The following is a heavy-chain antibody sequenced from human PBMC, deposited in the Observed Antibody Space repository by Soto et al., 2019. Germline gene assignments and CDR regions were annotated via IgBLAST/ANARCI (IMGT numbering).Heavy chain of an antibody. CDR1: GFTFSDYY. Sequence: GGSLRLSCAASGFTFSDYYMSWIRQAPGKGLEWVSYISYSGSTIYYADSVKGRFTISRDNAKNSLYLQMNSLRAEDTAVYYCARDLTNTLAYCAGDCHSGVDYWGQGTLVTVSS. D-gene: IGHD2-21*01. CDR3: ARDLTNTLAYCAGDCHSGVDY. V-gene: IGHV3-11*01. J-gene: IGHJ4*02. CDR2: ISYSGSTI.